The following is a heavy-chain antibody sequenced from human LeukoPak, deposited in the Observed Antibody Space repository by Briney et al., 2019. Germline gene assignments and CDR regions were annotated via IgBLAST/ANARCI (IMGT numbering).Heavy chain of an antibody. J-gene: IGHJ4*02. CDR3: ARSAAAGRIVATFDY. CDR1: GFTFSSNA. Sequence: GGSLRLSCAASGFTFSSNAMHWVRQAPGKGLEWVAIISYDGSNKYYADSVKGRFTISREKSKNTLYLQMNRLRGEDTAVYYCARSAAAGRIVATFDYWGQGTLVTVSS. D-gene: IGHD5-12*01. CDR2: ISYDGSNK. V-gene: IGHV3-30*04.